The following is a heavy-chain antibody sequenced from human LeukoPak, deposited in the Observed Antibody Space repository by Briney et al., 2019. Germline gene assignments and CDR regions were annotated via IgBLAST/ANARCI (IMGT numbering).Heavy chain of an antibody. CDR3: VKGERKYYYHYMDV. CDR2: VWADGSQK. V-gene: IGHV3-33*06. CDR1: GFRFSSFV. J-gene: IGHJ6*03. Sequence: GGSLRLSGERSGFRFSSFVMHWARQAPGKGLEWVAVVWADGSQKYYADSVKGRFTISRDNSNNTLFLEMGSLRAGDTGIYYCVKGERKYYYHYMDVWGKGTSVTVSS. D-gene: IGHD1-1*01.